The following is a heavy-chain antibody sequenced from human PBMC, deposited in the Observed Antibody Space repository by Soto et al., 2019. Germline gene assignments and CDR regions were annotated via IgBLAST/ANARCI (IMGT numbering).Heavy chain of an antibody. Sequence: ASVKVSCKASGYTFTSYGISWVRQAPGQGLEWMGWISAYNGNTNYAQKLQGRVTMTTDTSTSTAYMELRSLRSDDTAVYYCAREKYYDISGYYSPWGQGTLVTVSS. J-gene: IGHJ5*02. CDR3: AREKYYDISGYYSP. V-gene: IGHV1-18*01. CDR2: ISAYNGNT. CDR1: GYTFTSYG. D-gene: IGHD3-22*01.